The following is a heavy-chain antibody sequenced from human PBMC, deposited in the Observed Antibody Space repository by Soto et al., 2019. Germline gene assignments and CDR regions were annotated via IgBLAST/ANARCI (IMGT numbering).Heavy chain of an antibody. V-gene: IGHV3-23*01. CDR1: GFAFTTYA. J-gene: IGHJ4*02. CDR3: ARGGPRDGYRDLDY. Sequence: EVQLLESGGDLVQPGGSLRLSCAASGFAFTTYAMTWVRQSPGKGLEGVSCITNSGGSTYFADSVKGRFTISRDNSKSTLYLQMSSLSAEDTAVYYCARGGPRDGYRDLDYWGPGTQVTVSS. CDR2: ITNSGGST. D-gene: IGHD5-18*01.